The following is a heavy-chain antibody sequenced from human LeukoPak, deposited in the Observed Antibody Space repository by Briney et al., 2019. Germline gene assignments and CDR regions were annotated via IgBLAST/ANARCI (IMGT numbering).Heavy chain of an antibody. CDR3: ARVGYCSSTSCPGGFDP. V-gene: IGHV4-59*01. CDR2: IYYSGST. J-gene: IGHJ5*02. Sequence: SETLSLTCTVSGGSISSYYWSWIRQPPGKGLEWIGYIYYSGSTNYNPSLKSRVTISVDTSKNQFSLKLSSVTAADTAAYYCARVGYCSSTSCPGGFDPCGQGTLVTVSS. CDR1: GGSISSYY. D-gene: IGHD2-2*01.